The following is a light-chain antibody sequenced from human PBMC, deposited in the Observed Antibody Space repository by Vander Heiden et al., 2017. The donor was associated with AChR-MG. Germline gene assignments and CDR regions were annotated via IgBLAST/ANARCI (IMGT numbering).Light chain of an antibody. J-gene: IGLJ3*02. CDR3: QSTDAIGMM. CDR2: KDT. Sequence: SYELTQPPSVSVSPGQTATITCSADVFPKQFAFWYQQKAGQAPLLLIYKDTQRPSDIPGRFSGSTSGTTATLTIAGVRAEDEADYYCQSTDAIGMMFGGGTRLIVL. V-gene: IGLV3-25*03. CDR1: VFPKQF.